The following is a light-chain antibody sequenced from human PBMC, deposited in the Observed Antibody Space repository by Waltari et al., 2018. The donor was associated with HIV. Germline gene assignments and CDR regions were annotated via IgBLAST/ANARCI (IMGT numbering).Light chain of an antibody. CDR2: NES. CDR1: NIGSKS. Sequence: SYVLTQPPSVSVAPGKTARITCGGNNIGSKSVHWYQQKPGQAPGLVIYNESDRPSGIPERFSGSNSGNTATLTISRVEAGDEADYYCQVWDSSSDHPGVFGTGTKVTVL. J-gene: IGLJ1*01. CDR3: QVWDSSSDHPGV. V-gene: IGLV3-21*04.